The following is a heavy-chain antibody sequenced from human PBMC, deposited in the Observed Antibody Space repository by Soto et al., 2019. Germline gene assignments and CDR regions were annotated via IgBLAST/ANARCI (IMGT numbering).Heavy chain of an antibody. CDR1: GGTFSSYA. D-gene: IGHD5-12*01. V-gene: IGHV1-69*01. CDR2: IIPIFGTA. Sequence: QVQLVQSGAEVKKPGSSVKVSCKASGGTFSSYAISWVRQAPGQGLEWMGGIIPIFGTANYAQKFKGRVTIVADESRWAAYMELSSLSSEDTAVYYCARGAIVATDAVHFDYWGEGTLVTISS. J-gene: IGHJ4*02. CDR3: ARGAIVATDAVHFDY.